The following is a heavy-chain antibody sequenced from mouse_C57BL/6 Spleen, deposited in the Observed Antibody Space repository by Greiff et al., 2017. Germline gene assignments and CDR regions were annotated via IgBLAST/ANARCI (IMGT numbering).Heavy chain of an antibody. CDR2: IDPSDSYT. CDR3: ARGTVVEGFAY. V-gene: IGHV1-50*01. Sequence: QVQLQQPGAELVKPGASVKLSCKASGYTFTSYWMQWVKQRPGQGLEWIGEIDPSDSYTNYNQKFKGKATLTVDTSSSTAYMQLSSLTSEDSAVYYCARGTVVEGFAYWGQGTLVTVSA. D-gene: IGHD1-1*01. CDR1: GYTFTSYW. J-gene: IGHJ3*01.